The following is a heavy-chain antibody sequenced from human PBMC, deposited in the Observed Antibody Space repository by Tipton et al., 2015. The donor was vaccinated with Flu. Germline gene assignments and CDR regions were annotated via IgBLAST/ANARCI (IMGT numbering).Heavy chain of an antibody. V-gene: IGHV4-59*08. Sequence: TLSLTCTVSGGSISTYYRSWIRQSPGKGLEWIGYIYYSGSTNYNPSLKSRVTISVDTSKNQVSLKLHSVTAADTAVYYCARHPSRIAATGTGFDYWGQGILVTVSS. J-gene: IGHJ4*02. CDR2: IYYSGST. D-gene: IGHD6-13*01. CDR3: ARHPSRIAATGTGFDY. CDR1: GGSISTYY.